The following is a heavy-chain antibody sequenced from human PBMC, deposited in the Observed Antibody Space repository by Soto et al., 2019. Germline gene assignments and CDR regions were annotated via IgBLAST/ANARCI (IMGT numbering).Heavy chain of an antibody. CDR1: GGTFSSYA. Sequence: SVKVSCKASGGTFSSYAISWVRQAPGQGLEWMGGIIPIFGTANYAQKFQGRVTITADESTSTAYMELSSLRSEDTAVYYCARDWHSSGWFPQADNWFDPWGQGTLVTVSS. J-gene: IGHJ5*02. CDR2: IIPIFGTA. V-gene: IGHV1-69*13. D-gene: IGHD6-19*01. CDR3: ARDWHSSGWFPQADNWFDP.